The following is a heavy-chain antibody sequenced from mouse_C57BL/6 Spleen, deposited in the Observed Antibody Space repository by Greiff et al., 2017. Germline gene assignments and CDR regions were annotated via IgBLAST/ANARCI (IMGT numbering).Heavy chain of an antibody. Sequence: QVQLQQSGAELARPGASVKLSCKASGYTFTSYGISWVKQRTGQGLEWIGEIYPRSGNTYYNEKFKGKATLTADKSASTAYMELRSLTSEDSAVYGDAREDGDHGYVDDGGQGTTLTVAS. J-gene: IGHJ2*01. V-gene: IGHV1-81*01. CDR1: GYTFTSYG. CDR3: AREDGDHGYVDD. D-gene: IGHD2-13*01. CDR2: IYPRSGNT.